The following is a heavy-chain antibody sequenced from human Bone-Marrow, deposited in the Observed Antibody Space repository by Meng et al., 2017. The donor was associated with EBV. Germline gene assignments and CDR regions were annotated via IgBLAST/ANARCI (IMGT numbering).Heavy chain of an antibody. CDR2: INPNSGDT. D-gene: IGHD6-13*01. CDR3: ARAKAAAAGTLIDY. J-gene: IGHJ4*02. Sequence: QEYLVQSVSWVNVTGASVHVSCKGSGYTFTGYYMHWVRQAPGQGLEWMGRINPNSGDTNYAQKFQGRVTMTRDTSISTAYMELSRLRSDDTAVYYCARAKAAAAGTLIDYWGQGTLVPVSS. CDR1: GYTFTGYY. V-gene: IGHV1-2*06.